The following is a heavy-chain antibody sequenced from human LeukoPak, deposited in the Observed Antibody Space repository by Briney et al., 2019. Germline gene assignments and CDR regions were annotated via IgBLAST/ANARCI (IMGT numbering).Heavy chain of an antibody. V-gene: IGHV3-23*01. CDR2: ISGGGVNT. CDR3: AKTLGYSGYFSP. J-gene: IGHJ5*02. Sequence: GGSLRLSCAASGFTFNSYAMTWVRQAPGKGLEWVSAISGGGVNTYYADSVKGRFTISRDNSRNMLYLQMNSLRAEDTAVYYCAKTLGYSGYFSPWGQGTLVTVSS. D-gene: IGHD3-22*01. CDR1: GFTFNSYA.